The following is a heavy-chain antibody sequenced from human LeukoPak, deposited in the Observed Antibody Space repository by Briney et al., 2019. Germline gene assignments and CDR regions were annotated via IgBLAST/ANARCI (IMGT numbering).Heavy chain of an antibody. CDR2: ISGSGGST. CDR1: GFTFSSYA. D-gene: IGHD1-26*01. J-gene: IGHJ4*02. CDR3: AKTPAWELLFSHRSDY. Sequence: GGSLRLSCAASGFTFSSYAMSWVRQAPGKGLELVSAISGSGGSTYYADSVKGRFTISRDNSKNTLYLQMNSLRAEDTAVYYCAKTPAWELLFSHRSDYWGQGTLVTASS. V-gene: IGHV3-23*01.